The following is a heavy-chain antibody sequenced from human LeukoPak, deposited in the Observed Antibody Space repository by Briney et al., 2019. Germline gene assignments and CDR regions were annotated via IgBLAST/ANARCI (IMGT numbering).Heavy chain of an antibody. V-gene: IGHV1-2*02. CDR2: INPNSGGT. D-gene: IGHD5-18*01. CDR3: ARGGVDTAMAPTNYYYYYMDV. CDR1: GYTFTGYY. J-gene: IGHJ6*03. Sequence: ASVKVCCKASGYTFTGYYMHWVRQAPGQGLEWMGWINPNSGGTNYAQKFQGRVTMTRDTSISTAYMELSRLRSDDTAVYYCARGGVDTAMAPTNYYYYYMDVWGKGTTVTVSS.